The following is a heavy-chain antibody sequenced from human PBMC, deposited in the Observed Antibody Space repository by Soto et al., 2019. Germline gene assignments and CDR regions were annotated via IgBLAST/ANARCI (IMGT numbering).Heavy chain of an antibody. CDR3: ARDPGGNSNAWSFDL. J-gene: IGHJ2*01. D-gene: IGHD2-21*02. CDR2: IYYSGRT. V-gene: IGHV4-31*03. CDR1: GGSISSGGYY. Sequence: QVQLQESGPGLVKPSQTLSLTCTVSGGSISSGGYYWNWIRQHPGQGLEWIGYIYYSGRTYYNPSLKSGVTISVDTSKNQFSLKRSSVTAADTAVYYCARDPGGNSNAWSFDLWGRGTLVTVSS.